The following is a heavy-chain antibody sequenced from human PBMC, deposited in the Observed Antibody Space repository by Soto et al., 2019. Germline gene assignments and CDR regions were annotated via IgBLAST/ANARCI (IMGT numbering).Heavy chain of an antibody. D-gene: IGHD3-3*01. CDR1: GFTVSSNY. V-gene: IGHV3-66*01. CDR3: ARCDFLCGYYSY. J-gene: IGHJ4*02. CDR2: IWSGGST. Sequence: EVQLVESGGGLVQPGGSRTLSCAASGFTVSSNYMSWVRQAPGLGLEWVSLIWSGGSTYYADSVKGRFTISRDRSKNTLYLQMNSLRAEDTAVYYCARCDFLCGYYSYWGQGALVTVSS.